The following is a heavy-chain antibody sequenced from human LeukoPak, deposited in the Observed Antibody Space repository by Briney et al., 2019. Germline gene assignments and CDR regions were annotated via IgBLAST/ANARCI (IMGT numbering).Heavy chain of an antibody. Sequence: GGSLRLSCATSGFTFDDFAMHWVRQVPGKGLEWVSLISADGDKTYYADSVKGRFTISRDNRKKSLYLQMNSLTTDDTAFYYCAKAAYDLLTGYYSYYYYAMDVWGQGTTVAVSS. V-gene: IGHV3-43*02. J-gene: IGHJ6*02. CDR3: AKAAYDLLTGYYSYYYYAMDV. CDR1: GFTFDDFA. D-gene: IGHD3-9*01. CDR2: ISADGDKT.